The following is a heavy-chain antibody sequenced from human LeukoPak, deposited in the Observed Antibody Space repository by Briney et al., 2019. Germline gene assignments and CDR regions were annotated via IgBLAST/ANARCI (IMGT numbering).Heavy chain of an antibody. D-gene: IGHD6-13*01. Sequence: SETLSLTCTVSGGSFSSSGYYWSWIRQHPGKGLEWIGYIYYSGSTHYNPSLKSRVTISVDTSKNQFSLKLSSVTAADTALYYCARVIDVAAAGYFDSWGQGTQVTVSS. J-gene: IGHJ4*02. V-gene: IGHV4-31*03. CDR3: ARVIDVAAAGYFDS. CDR1: GGSFSSSGYY. CDR2: IYYSGST.